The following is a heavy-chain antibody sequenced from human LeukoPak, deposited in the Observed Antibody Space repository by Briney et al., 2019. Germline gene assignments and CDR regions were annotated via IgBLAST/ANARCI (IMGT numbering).Heavy chain of an antibody. CDR2: IYSGGST. J-gene: IGHJ3*02. V-gene: IGHV3-53*01. D-gene: IGHD3-10*01. CDR1: GFTVSNNY. CDR3: ARTMVRGVKFALHDAFDI. Sequence: GGSLRLSCAASGFTVSNNYMTWVRQAPGKGLEWVSVIYSGGSTYYADSVKSRFTISRDNSKNTLYLQMNSLRAEDTAVYYCARTMVRGVKFALHDAFDIWGQGTMVTVSS.